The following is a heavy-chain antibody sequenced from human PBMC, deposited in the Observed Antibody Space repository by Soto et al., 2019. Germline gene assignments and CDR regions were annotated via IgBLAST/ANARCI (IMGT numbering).Heavy chain of an antibody. D-gene: IGHD6-6*01. V-gene: IGHV4-59*13. Sequence: SETLSLTCSVSGGSMNYYYWSWIRQPPGKGLEWIGYIYYSGSTNYNPSLKSRVSMSVDTSKNQFSLRLASVTAADTAVYYCARTDYSSSSPSDFGGLGTLVTVSS. CDR3: ARTDYSSSSPSDF. CDR2: IYYSGST. CDR1: GGSMNYYY. J-gene: IGHJ4*02.